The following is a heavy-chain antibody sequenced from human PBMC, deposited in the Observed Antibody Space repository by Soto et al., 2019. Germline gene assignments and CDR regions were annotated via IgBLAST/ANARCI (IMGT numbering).Heavy chain of an antibody. J-gene: IGHJ1*01. D-gene: IGHD6-13*01. V-gene: IGHV1-18*01. CDR1: GYTFTSYG. Sequence: ASVKVSCKASGYTFTSYGVSWVRQAPGQGLEWMGWISPYNGNTDHAQKLQGRVTLTTDTSTGTAYMELRSLTSDDTAVYYCARVGQQVAYFQHWGQGTLVTVSS. CDR3: ARVGQQVAYFQH. CDR2: ISPYNGNT.